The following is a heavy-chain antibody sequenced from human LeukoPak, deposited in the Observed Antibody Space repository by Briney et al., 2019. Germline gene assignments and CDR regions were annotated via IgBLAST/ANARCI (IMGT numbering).Heavy chain of an antibody. CDR2: ISTNGGST. V-gene: IGHV3-64D*09. J-gene: IGHJ4*02. Sequence: PGGSLRLSCSASGFTFGSYAMHWVRQAPGKGLEYVSAISTNGGSTYYADSVKGRFTISRDNSKNTLNLQMNSLRVEDTAVYYCVTAPRGGYSNWGQGTLVTVSS. CDR1: GFTFGSYA. CDR3: VTAPRGGYSN. D-gene: IGHD5-24*01.